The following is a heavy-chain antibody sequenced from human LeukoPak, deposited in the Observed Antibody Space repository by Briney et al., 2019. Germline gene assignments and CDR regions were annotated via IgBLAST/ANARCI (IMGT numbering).Heavy chain of an antibody. CDR2: MSAYNGNT. CDR1: GYSYIGYG. CDR3: ARDRTSTVASPSDAFDI. D-gene: IGHD4-11*01. Sequence: ASVKVSCKASGYSYIGYGITWVRQAPGQGLEWMGWMSAYNGNTNYAQNVQGRLTMTTDTSTSTAYMELKSLRSDDTAVYYCARDRTSTVASPSDAFDIWGQGSMVTVSS. V-gene: IGHV1-18*01. J-gene: IGHJ3*02.